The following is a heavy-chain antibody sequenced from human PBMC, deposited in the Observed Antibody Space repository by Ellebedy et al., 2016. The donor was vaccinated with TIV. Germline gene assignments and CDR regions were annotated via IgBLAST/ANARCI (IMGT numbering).Heavy chain of an antibody. J-gene: IGHJ3*02. CDR1: GFTFTTYA. Sequence: GESLKISCAASGFTFTTYAISWLRQAPGKGLEWVSAISGSGGSTYYADSVKGRFTISRYNSKNTLYLQMNSLRAEDTAVYYCARDLYSSGIGAFDIWGQGTMVTVSS. D-gene: IGHD2-15*01. CDR3: ARDLYSSGIGAFDI. V-gene: IGHV3-23*01. CDR2: ISGSGGST.